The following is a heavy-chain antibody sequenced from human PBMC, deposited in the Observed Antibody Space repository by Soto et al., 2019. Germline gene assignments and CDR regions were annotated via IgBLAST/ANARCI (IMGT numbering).Heavy chain of an antibody. CDR2: IYYSGST. D-gene: IGHD3-3*01. Sequence: QVQLQESGPGLVKPSQTLSLTCTVSGGSISSGGYYWSWIRQHPGKGLEWIGYIYYSGSTYYNPSLKSRVTISVDTSKNQSSLKLSSVTAADTAVYYCARSPGTYYDFWSGYYPPEYFQHWGQGTLVTVSS. V-gene: IGHV4-31*03. J-gene: IGHJ1*01. CDR1: GGSISSGGYY. CDR3: ARSPGTYYDFWSGYYPPEYFQH.